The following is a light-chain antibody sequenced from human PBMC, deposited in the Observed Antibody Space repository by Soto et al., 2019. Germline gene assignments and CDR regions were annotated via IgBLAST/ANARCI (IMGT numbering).Light chain of an antibody. CDR2: GAS. V-gene: IGKV3-20*01. CDR1: QSVSSTY. CDR3: QQYGRSRT. Sequence: ETVLTQSPGTLSLSPGERATLSCRASQSVSSTYLAWYQQKPGQAPRLLIYGASSRATGIPDRFSGSGSGTDFTLTISRLEPEDFAVYYCQQYGRSRTFGQGTKVDIK. J-gene: IGKJ1*01.